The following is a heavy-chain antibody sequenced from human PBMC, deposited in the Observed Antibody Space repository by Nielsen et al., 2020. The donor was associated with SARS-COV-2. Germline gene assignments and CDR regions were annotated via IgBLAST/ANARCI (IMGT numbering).Heavy chain of an antibody. CDR1: GGSVSSGSYY. D-gene: IGHD3-3*01. V-gene: IGHV4-61*01. CDR3: ARDPTTYYDFWSGYYYGMDV. Sequence: GSLRLSCTVSGGSVSSGSYYWSWIRQPPGKGLEWIGYIYYSGSTNYNPSLKSRVTISVDTSKNQFSLKLSSVTAADTAVYYCARDPTTYYDFWSGYYYGMDVWGQGTTVTVSS. CDR2: IYYSGST. J-gene: IGHJ6*02.